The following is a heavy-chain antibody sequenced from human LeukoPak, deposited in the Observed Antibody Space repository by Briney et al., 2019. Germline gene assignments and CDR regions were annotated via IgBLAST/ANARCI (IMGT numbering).Heavy chain of an antibody. CDR1: GFTFSSYS. V-gene: IGHV3-23*01. CDR3: VKRIGTSGWLYYFYY. CDR2: IGASGDNT. Sequence: GGSLRLSCAASGFTFSSYSMNWVRQAPGKGLEWVSNIGASGDNTYYAASVEGRFTISRDDSKNTLYLQMNSLRAEDTAVYYCVKRIGTSGWLYYFYYWGQGILVTVSS. D-gene: IGHD6-19*01. J-gene: IGHJ4*02.